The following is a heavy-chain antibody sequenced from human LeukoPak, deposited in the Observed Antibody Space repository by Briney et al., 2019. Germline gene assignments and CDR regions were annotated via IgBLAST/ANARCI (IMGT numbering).Heavy chain of an antibody. CDR1: GGTFSSYA. D-gene: IGHD4-17*01. CDR2: IIPIFGTA. J-gene: IGHJ4*02. Sequence: ASVKVSCKASGGTFSSYAISWVRQAPGQGLEWMGGIIPIFGTANYAQKFQGRVTMTRDMSTSTVYMELSSLRSEDTAVYYCARDRGDYVVAYYFDYWGQGTLVTVSS. CDR3: ARDRGDYVVAYYFDY. V-gene: IGHV1-69*05.